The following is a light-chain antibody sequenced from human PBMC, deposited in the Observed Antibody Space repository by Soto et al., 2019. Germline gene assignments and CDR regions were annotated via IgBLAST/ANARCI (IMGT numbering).Light chain of an antibody. J-gene: IGLJ2*01. CDR3: QTWGTGIPV. CDR2: LNSDGSH. V-gene: IGLV4-69*01. Sequence: QLVLTQSPSASASLGASVKLTCTLSSGHSSYAIAWHQQQPEKGPRYLMKLNSDGSHSKGDGIPDRFSGSSSGAERYLTISSLQSDDEADYYCQTWGTGIPVFGGGTKLTVL. CDR1: SGHSSYA.